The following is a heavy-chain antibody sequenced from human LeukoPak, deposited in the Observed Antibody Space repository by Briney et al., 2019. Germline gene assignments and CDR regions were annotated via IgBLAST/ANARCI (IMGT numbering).Heavy chain of an antibody. J-gene: IGHJ4*02. CDR1: GGSFSGYY. Sequence: SETLSLTCAVYGGSFSGYYWRWIRQPPGKGLEWIGEIKHSGSTNYNPSLKSRVTISVDTSKNQCSLKLSSVTAADTAVYYCASSSIAVAGSDYWGQGTLVTVSS. CDR2: IKHSGST. V-gene: IGHV4-34*01. D-gene: IGHD6-19*01. CDR3: ASSSIAVAGSDY.